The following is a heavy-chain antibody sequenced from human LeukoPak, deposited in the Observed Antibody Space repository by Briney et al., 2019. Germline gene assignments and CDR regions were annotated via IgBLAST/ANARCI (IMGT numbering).Heavy chain of an antibody. V-gene: IGHV3-23*01. Sequence: GGSLRLSCGASVFSFDDYAMQWVPRAPGRGVEWVSAISWCGGSTYYADSVKGRFTVSRDNSKNKLYQQMNSMRAEDTDVYYCAKGGYCSSASCYIEGDAFDIWPQETMVSVSS. CDR3: AKGGYCSSASCYIEGDAFDI. J-gene: IGHJ3*02. CDR2: ISWCGGST. D-gene: IGHD2-2*02. CDR1: VFSFDDYA.